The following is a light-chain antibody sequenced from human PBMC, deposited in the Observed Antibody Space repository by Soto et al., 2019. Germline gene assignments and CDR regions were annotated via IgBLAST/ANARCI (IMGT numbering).Light chain of an antibody. CDR1: SSDVGGYNY. CDR2: DVN. Sequence: QSALTQPASMSGSPGQSITISCTGTSSDVGGYNYVSWYRQHPGKAPKLMIYDVNNRPSGVSNSFSGSKSGNTASLTISGLQAEDEADYYCSSHSSSSTLVVFGGGTKVTVL. V-gene: IGLV2-14*03. J-gene: IGLJ2*01. CDR3: SSHSSSSTLVV.